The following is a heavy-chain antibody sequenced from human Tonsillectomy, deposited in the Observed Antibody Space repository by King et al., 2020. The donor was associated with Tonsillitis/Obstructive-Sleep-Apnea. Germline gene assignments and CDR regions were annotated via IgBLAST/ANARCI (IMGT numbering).Heavy chain of an antibody. V-gene: IGHV3-30*04. J-gene: IGHJ4*02. D-gene: IGHD2-2*02. CDR2: ISYDGSNK. CDR1: GFTFSSYA. Sequence: VQLVESGGGVVQPGRSLRLSCAASGFTFSSYAMHWVRQAPGKGLEWVAVISYDGSNKYYADSVKGRFTISRDNSKNTLYLKMNRLRAEDTAVYYCAREPHYCSSTSCYKAPLDYWGQGTLVTVSS. CDR3: AREPHYCSSTSCYKAPLDY.